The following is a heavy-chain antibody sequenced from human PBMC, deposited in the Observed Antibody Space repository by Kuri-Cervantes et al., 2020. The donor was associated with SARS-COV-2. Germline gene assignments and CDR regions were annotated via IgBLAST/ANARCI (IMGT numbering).Heavy chain of an antibody. Sequence: GGSLRLSCAASGFTFSSYAMHWVRQAPGKGLEWVAVISYDGSNKYYADSVKGRFTISRDNSKNTLYLQMNSLRAEDTAVYYWASDEQLWFRVDAFDIWGQGTMVTVSS. J-gene: IGHJ3*02. CDR2: ISYDGSNK. CDR3: ASDEQLWFRVDAFDI. CDR1: GFTFSSYA. D-gene: IGHD5-18*01. V-gene: IGHV3-30*04.